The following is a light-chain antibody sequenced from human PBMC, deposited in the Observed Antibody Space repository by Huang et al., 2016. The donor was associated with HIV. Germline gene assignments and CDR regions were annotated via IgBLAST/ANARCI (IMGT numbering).Light chain of an antibody. CDR3: QQYDSLPRT. CDR2: GAA. J-gene: IGKJ4*01. V-gene: IGKV1-33*01. CDR1: QVITND. Sequence: DIQMTQSPSSLSASVGDRVTITCQASQVITNDLNWYQQIPGKAPTLLIYGAAILQTGVPSRFSGRGSGTHFTVTITSLQPEDIATYYCQQYDSLPRTFGGGTKV.